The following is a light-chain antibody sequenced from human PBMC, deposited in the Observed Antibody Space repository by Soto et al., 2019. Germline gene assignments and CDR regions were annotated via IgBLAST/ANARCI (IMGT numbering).Light chain of an antibody. CDR3: QKYNSAPHT. CDR1: QGISTY. Sequence: DIQLTQSPSFLSASVGDTVTITCRASQGISTYLAWYQQKPGKAPKNLIYGASTLQSGVPSRFSGSGSGTDFTLTISSLQPEDVATYYCQKYNSAPHTFGQGTRLEIK. V-gene: IGKV1-27*01. J-gene: IGKJ5*01. CDR2: GAS.